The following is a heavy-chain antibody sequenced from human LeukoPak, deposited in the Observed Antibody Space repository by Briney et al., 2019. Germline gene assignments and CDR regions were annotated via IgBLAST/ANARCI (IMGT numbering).Heavy chain of an antibody. J-gene: IGHJ4*02. Sequence: SETLSLTCTVSGGSIGSYYWSWIRQPPGKGLEWIGYIYYGGSTNYNPSLKSRVTISVDTSKNQFSLKLSSVTAADTAVYYCARVRGYDILTGYPSYYFDYWGQGTLVTVSS. CDR1: GGSIGSYY. V-gene: IGHV4-59*01. CDR2: IYYGGST. CDR3: ARVRGYDILTGYPSYYFDY. D-gene: IGHD3-9*01.